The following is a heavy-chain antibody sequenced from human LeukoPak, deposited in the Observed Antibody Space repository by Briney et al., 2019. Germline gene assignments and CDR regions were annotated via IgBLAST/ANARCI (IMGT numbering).Heavy chain of an antibody. CDR2: IYYSGST. D-gene: IGHD6-19*01. CDR1: GGSISSYY. Sequence: SETLSLTCTVSGGSISSYYWSWIRQPPGKGLEWIGYIYYSGSTNYNPSLKSRFTISVDTSKNQFSLKLSSVTAADTAVYYCARAGYSSGWYYFDYWGQGTLVTVSS. V-gene: IGHV4-59*01. CDR3: ARAGYSSGWYYFDY. J-gene: IGHJ4*02.